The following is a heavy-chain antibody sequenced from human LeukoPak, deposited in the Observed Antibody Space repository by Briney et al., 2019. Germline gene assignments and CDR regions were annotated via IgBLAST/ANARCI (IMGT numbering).Heavy chain of an antibody. CDR1: GFTFSSYW. CDR2: INSDGSST. CDR3: ARVMSDGYYDYVWGSYRSRRLSFDY. Sequence: GGSLRLSCAASGFTFSSYWVHWVRQAPGKGLVWVSRINSDGSSTSYADSVKGRFTISRDNAKNTLYLQMNSLRAEDTAVYYCARVMSDGYYDYVWGSYRSRRLSFDYWGQGTLVTVSS. V-gene: IGHV3-74*01. D-gene: IGHD3-16*02. J-gene: IGHJ4*02.